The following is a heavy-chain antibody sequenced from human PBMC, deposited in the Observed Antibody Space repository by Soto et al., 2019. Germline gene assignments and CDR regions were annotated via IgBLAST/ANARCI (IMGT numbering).Heavy chain of an antibody. Sequence: ASVKVSCQASGYTFTSYDINWVRQATGQGLEWMGWMNPNSGNTGYAQKFQGRVTMTRNTSISTAYMELSSLRSEDTAVYYCARDVRSPQYYYYMDVWGKGTTVTVSS. CDR3: ARDVRSPQYYYYMDV. CDR1: GYTFTSYD. V-gene: IGHV1-8*01. J-gene: IGHJ6*03. CDR2: MNPNSGNT.